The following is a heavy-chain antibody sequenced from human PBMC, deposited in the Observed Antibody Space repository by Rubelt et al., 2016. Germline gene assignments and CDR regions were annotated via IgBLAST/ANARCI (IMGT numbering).Heavy chain of an antibody. J-gene: IGHJ4*02. V-gene: IGHV3-30*04. CDR3: ARISSGGYED. D-gene: IGHD6-19*01. CDR2: ISYDGTNK. CDR1: TYA. Sequence: TYAMHWVRQAPGKGLEWVGIISYDGTNKYYADSVKGRFTISRDNSKNTLYLQMNSLRAEDTAIYYCARISSGGYEDWGQGTLVTVSS.